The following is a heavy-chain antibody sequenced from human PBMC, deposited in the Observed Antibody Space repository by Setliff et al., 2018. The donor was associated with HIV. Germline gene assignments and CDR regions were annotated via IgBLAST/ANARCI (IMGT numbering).Heavy chain of an antibody. V-gene: IGHV1-2*06. CDR2: INPKSGVT. CDR3: ARDLIRITPHGDLPF. Sequence: ALVKVSCKASGYTFTDYYIHWVRQAPGHGLEWVGRINPKSGVTSYAQNFRARVTMTRDTSSTTAYMELSTLRSDDTALYYCARDLIRITPHGDLPFWGQGTLVTVSS. CDR1: GYTFTDYY. J-gene: IGHJ4*02. D-gene: IGHD2-15*01.